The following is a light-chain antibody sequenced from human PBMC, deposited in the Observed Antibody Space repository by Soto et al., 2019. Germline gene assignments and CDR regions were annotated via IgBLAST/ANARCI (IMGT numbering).Light chain of an antibody. CDR2: VVS. Sequence: IPMTQSPSSVSASAGDRATTTCGAGQDIRTWLAWYQQKPGNAPKLLIYVVSSLQSGVPSRFSGSGSGTYFTLTISNLQPEDFATYYCQQYNSYSWTFGQGTKVDIK. CDR3: QQYNSYSWT. V-gene: IGKV1D-16*01. CDR1: QDIRTW. J-gene: IGKJ1*01.